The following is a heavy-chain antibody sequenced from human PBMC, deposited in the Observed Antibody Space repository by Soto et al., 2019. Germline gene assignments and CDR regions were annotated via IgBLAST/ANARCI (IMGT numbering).Heavy chain of an antibody. CDR1: GGSFSGYY. CDR2: INHSGST. V-gene: IGHV4-34*01. D-gene: IGHD2-8*02. J-gene: IGHJ4*02. CDR3: ARDKITGLFDY. Sequence: QVQLQQWGAGLLKPSETLSLTCAVYGGSFSGYYWTWIRQPPGTGLEWIGEINHSGSTNYNPSLKSRVTIPVDTSKNQFSLKLPSVTAADQAVYYCARDKITGLFDYWGQGTLVTVSS.